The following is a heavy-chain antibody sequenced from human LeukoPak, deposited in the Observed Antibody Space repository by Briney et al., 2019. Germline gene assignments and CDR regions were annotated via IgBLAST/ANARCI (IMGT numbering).Heavy chain of an antibody. J-gene: IGHJ4*02. CDR2: IYHSGST. D-gene: IGHD5-18*01. Sequence: SETLSLTCAASGGSISSRNWWSWVRQPPGKGLEWIGEIYHSGSTNYNPSLKSRVTISVDKSKNQFSLKLSSVTAADTAVYYCAKTNSGPYTANINFDYWGQGTLVTVSS. V-gene: IGHV4-4*02. CDR3: AKTNSGPYTANINFDY. CDR1: GGSISSRNW.